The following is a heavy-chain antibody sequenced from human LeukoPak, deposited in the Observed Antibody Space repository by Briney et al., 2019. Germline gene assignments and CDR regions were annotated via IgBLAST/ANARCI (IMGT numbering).Heavy chain of an antibody. Sequence: GASVKVSCKASGYTFTSYGISWVRQAPGQGLEWTGWISAYNGNTNYAQKLQGRVTMTTDTSTSTAYMELRSLRSDDTAVYYCARDLGVLRFLEWLPPDYWGQGTLVTVSS. D-gene: IGHD3-3*01. CDR2: ISAYNGNT. J-gene: IGHJ4*02. CDR1: GYTFTSYG. CDR3: ARDLGVLRFLEWLPPDY. V-gene: IGHV1-18*01.